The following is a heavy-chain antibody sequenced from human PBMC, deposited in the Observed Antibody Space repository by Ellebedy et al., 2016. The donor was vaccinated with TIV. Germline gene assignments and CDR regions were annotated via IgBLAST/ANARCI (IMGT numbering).Heavy chain of an antibody. Sequence: AASVKVSCKASGYTFSKYGITWVRQAPGQGLEWMGWINANNGHPNYAQNLQGRVTITADTPTKTGYMELRSLTSDDTAVYFCARDINYDIDYWGQGTLVIVSS. J-gene: IGHJ4*02. V-gene: IGHV1-18*01. CDR1: GYTFSKYG. CDR2: INANNGHP. CDR3: ARDINYDIDY. D-gene: IGHD3-22*01.